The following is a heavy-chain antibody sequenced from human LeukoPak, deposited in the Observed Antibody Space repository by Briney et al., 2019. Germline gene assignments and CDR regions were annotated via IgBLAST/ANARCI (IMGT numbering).Heavy chain of an antibody. CDR2: ISPTGSTT. CDR3: ARGPNSNWSGLDF. Sequence: GGSLRLSRTASGFSFSGHWMHWARQLPGKGLVWVSRISPTGSTTSYADSVKGRFTVSRDNAKNTLYLQVKNLRAEDTAVYYCARGPNSNWSGLDFWGQGTLLTVSS. V-gene: IGHV3-74*01. D-gene: IGHD6-6*01. J-gene: IGHJ4*02. CDR1: GFSFSGHW.